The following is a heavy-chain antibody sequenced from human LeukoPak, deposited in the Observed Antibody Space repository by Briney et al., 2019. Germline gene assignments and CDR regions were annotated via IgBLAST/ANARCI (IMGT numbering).Heavy chain of an antibody. CDR2: IKSKTDGGTT. CDR3: TTHLRKYYYDSSGYYWGGDSGFMDFDY. Sequence: GGSLRLSCTVSGFTVSSNSMSWVRQAPGKGLEWVGRIKSKTDGGTTDYAAPVKGRFTISRDDSKNTLYLQMNSLKTEDTAVYYCTTHLRKYYYDSSGYYWGGDSGFMDFDYWGQGTLVTVSS. J-gene: IGHJ4*02. V-gene: IGHV3-15*01. CDR1: GFTVSSNS. D-gene: IGHD3-22*01.